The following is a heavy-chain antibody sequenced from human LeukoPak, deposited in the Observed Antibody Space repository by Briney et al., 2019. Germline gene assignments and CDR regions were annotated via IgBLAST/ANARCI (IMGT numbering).Heavy chain of an antibody. CDR1: GFTVSSNY. CDR3: ATRDNYDFWSGYMTNYYYYYMDV. V-gene: IGHV3-66*02. Sequence: GGSLRLSCAASGFTVSSNYMSWVRQAPGKGLEWVSVIYSGGSTYYADSVKGRFTISRDNSKNPLYLQMTSLRAEDTAVYYCATRDNYDFWSGYMTNYYYYYMDVWGKGTTVTVSS. CDR2: IYSGGST. D-gene: IGHD3-3*01. J-gene: IGHJ6*03.